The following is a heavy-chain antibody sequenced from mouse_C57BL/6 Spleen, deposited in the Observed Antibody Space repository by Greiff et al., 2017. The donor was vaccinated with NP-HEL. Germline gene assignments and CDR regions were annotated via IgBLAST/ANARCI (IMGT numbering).Heavy chain of an antibody. V-gene: IGHV1-52*01. CDR1: GYTFTSYW. Sequence: QVQLQQPGAELVRPGSSVKLSCKASGYTFTSYWMHWVKQRPIQGLEWIGNIDPSDSETHYNQKFKDKATLTVDKSSSTAYMQRSSLTSEDSAVYYCARGLGPPWFAYWGQGTLVTVSA. CDR2: IDPSDSET. J-gene: IGHJ3*01. CDR3: ARGLGPPWFAY. D-gene: IGHD4-1*01.